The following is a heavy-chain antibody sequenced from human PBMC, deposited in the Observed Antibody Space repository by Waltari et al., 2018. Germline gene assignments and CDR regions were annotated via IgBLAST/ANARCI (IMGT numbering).Heavy chain of an antibody. CDR1: GGSISSGSYS. D-gene: IGHD1-26*01. V-gene: IGHV4-61*09. CDR2: IYTSGST. Sequence: QVQLQESGPGLVKPSQTLSLTCTVSGGSISSGSYSWSWIRQPAGKGLEWIGYIYTSGSTNYNPSLKSRVTISVDTSKNQFSLKLSSVTAADTAVYYCARAGELLPGGLDYWGQGTLVTVSS. J-gene: IGHJ4*02. CDR3: ARAGELLPGGLDY.